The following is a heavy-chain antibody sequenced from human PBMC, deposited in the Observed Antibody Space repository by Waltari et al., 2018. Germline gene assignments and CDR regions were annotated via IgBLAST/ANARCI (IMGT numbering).Heavy chain of an antibody. V-gene: IGHV3-21*01. Sequence: EVQLVESGGGLVKPGGSLRLSCAASGFTFSSHSMNWVRQVSGKGLEWVSSISSSSSYIYYADSVKGRFTISRDNAKNSLYLQMNSLRAEDTAVYYCARDGSSAAFDIWGQGTMVTVSS. D-gene: IGHD6-6*01. CDR1: GFTFSSHS. CDR2: ISSSSSYI. J-gene: IGHJ3*02. CDR3: ARDGSSAAFDI.